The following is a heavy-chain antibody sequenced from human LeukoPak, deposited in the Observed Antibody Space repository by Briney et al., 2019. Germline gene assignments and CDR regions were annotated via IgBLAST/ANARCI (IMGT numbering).Heavy chain of an antibody. V-gene: IGHV1-2*02. Sequence: KAGGSLKLSCAASGYTFTSYNMHWVRQAPGQGLEWMGWINPNSGGTNYAQKFQGRVTMTRDTSISTAYMELSRLRSDDTAVYYCARDQDDILTGYYTAPTGYWGEGTLVTVSS. J-gene: IGHJ4*02. CDR2: INPNSGGT. D-gene: IGHD3-9*01. CDR3: ARDQDDILTGYYTAPTGY. CDR1: GYTFTSYN.